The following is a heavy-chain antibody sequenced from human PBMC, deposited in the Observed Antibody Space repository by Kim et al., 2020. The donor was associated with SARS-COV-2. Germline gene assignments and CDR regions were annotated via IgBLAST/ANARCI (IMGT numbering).Heavy chain of an antibody. CDR2: VFDSETT. D-gene: IGHD2-21*01. CDR1: GGSMNHFH. J-gene: IGHJ4*02. V-gene: IGHV4-59*13. CDR3: ARGRDGYNYDFDS. Sequence: SETLSLTCTVSGGSMNHFHWTWIRQSPGRGLEWIGYVFDSETTNYNPSLQSRVSMSIDKSKNQVSLKVRSVTAADTAVYYCARGRDGYNYDFDSWGQGILVTVSS.